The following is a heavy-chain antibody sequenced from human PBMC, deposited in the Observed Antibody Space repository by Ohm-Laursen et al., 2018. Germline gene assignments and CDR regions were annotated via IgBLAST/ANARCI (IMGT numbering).Heavy chain of an antibody. CDR1: GGSVDTYY. J-gene: IGHJ4*02. D-gene: IGHD4-17*01. Sequence: TLSLTCSVSGGSVDTYYWSWIRQPPGKGLEWIGYIYDSGSTNYNPSLKSRVTISIDTSTNHFSLKLSSVTAADTAVYYCARHVHGDSSLHYWGQGTLVTVSS. V-gene: IGHV4-59*08. CDR2: IYDSGST. CDR3: ARHVHGDSSLHY.